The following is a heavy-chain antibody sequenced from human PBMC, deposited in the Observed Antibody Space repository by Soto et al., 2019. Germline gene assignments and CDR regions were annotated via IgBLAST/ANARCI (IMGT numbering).Heavy chain of an antibody. CDR1: GGSISSGDHY. J-gene: IGHJ4*02. CDR2: IYYSGSP. CDR3: AREVPGDYFDN. D-gene: IGHD3-10*01. V-gene: IGHV4-30-4*01. Sequence: PSETLSLTCSGSGGSISSGDHYWSWIRQSPGKGLEWIGYIYYSGSPYYNPSLKSRLTISVDTSKNQFSLKLSSVTAADTAVYYCAREVPGDYFDNWGQGTLVTVSS.